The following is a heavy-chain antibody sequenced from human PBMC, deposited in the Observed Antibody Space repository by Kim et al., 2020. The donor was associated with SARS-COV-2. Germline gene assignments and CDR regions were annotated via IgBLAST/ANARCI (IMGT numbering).Heavy chain of an antibody. CDR1: GFTFRSYA. CDR2: ISDTGDVT. V-gene: IGHV3-23*01. Sequence: GGSLRLSCAASGFTFRSYAMTWVRQAPGKGLEWVSDISDTGDVTNHADSVKGRLTMSRDNSKNTLYLQMNSLRAEDTALYYCARVVFATRSIDYWGQGILVTVSS. CDR3: ARVVFATRSIDY. J-gene: IGHJ4*02. D-gene: IGHD2-21*01.